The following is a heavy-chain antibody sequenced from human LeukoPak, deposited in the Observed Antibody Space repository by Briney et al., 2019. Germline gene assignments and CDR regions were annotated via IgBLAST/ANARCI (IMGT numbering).Heavy chain of an antibody. CDR3: ARGVGSGVVPAATDY. Sequence: ASVKVSCKASGYTFTGHYMYWVRQASGQGLEWMGWINPNSGGTNYAQKFQGRVTMTRDTSISTAYMELSRLRSDDTAVYYCARGVGSGVVPAATDYWGQGTLVTVSS. CDR2: INPNSGGT. V-gene: IGHV1-2*02. D-gene: IGHD2-2*01. CDR1: GYTFTGHY. J-gene: IGHJ4*02.